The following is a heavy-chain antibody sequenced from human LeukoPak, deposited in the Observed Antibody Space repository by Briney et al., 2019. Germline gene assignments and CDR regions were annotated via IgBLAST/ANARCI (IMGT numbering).Heavy chain of an antibody. CDR3: ARGVVVVPAAIDGDFYYYMDV. J-gene: IGHJ6*03. V-gene: IGHV3-30*01. Sequence: QTGGSLRLSCAASGFTLSSYAMHWVRQAPGKGLEWVAVISYDGSNKYYADSVKGRFTISRDNSKNTLYLQMNSLRAEDTAVYYCARGVVVVPAAIDGDFYYYMDVWGKGTTVTVSS. D-gene: IGHD2-2*01. CDR1: GFTLSSYA. CDR2: ISYDGSNK.